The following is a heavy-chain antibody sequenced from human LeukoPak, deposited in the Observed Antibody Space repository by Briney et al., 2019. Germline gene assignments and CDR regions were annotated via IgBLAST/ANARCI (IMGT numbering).Heavy chain of an antibody. Sequence: GGSLRLSCAASGFIFTNHWMSWVRQAPGKGLEWVASIKKDGSEQYYVDSVKGRFTISRDNAKNSLYLQMNSLRAEDTAVYYCARERRSGSYDSSDATDYWGQGTLVTVSS. V-gene: IGHV3-7*01. D-gene: IGHD3-22*01. J-gene: IGHJ4*02. CDR1: GFIFTNHW. CDR2: IKKDGSEQ. CDR3: ARERRSGSYDSSDATDY.